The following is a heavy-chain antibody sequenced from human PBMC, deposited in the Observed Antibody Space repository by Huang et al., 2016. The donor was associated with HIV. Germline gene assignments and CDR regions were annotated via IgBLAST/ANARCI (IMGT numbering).Heavy chain of an antibody. CDR2: IRFDGGLQ. CDR3: AKEGEVGWLGPLEY. J-gene: IGHJ4*02. V-gene: IGHV3-30*02. CDR1: GFTFSSFG. D-gene: IGHD3-22*01. Sequence: QVQLVESGGGVVQPGGSLRLSCAASGFTFSSFGMHWVRQAPGKGPEWVAYIRFDGGLQLYVGSVKGRFTISRDNSKNTLYLEMKSLKDEDTAVYYCAKEGEVGWLGPLEYWGQGRLVSVSS.